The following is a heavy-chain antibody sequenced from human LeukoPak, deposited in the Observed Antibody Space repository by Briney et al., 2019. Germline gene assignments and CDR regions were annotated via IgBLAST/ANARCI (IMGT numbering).Heavy chain of an antibody. D-gene: IGHD1-26*01. CDR2: IYYSGGT. CDR1: GGSFSTYY. V-gene: IGHV4-59*01. J-gene: IGHJ4*02. Sequence: PSETLSLTCTVSGGSFSTYYWSWIRKPPGKGLEWIGYIYYSGGTNYNPPLKSRVTISVDTSKNQFSLKLSSVTAADTAVYYCARDVGRGYYFDYWGQGTLVTVSS. CDR3: ARDVGRGYYFDY.